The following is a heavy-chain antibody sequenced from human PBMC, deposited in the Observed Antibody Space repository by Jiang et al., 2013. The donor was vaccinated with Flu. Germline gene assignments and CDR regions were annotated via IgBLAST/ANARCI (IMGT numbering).Heavy chain of an antibody. D-gene: IGHD6-19*01. CDR1: GGSFSGYY. J-gene: IGHJ4*02. Sequence: GLVKPSETLSLTCAVYGGSFSGYYWSWIRQPPGKGLEWIGEINHSGSTNYNPSLKSRVTISVDTSKNQFSLKLSSVTAADTAVYYCARVHSSGLIDYWGQGTLVTVSS. CDR2: INHSGST. V-gene: IGHV4-34*01. CDR3: ARVHSSGLIDY.